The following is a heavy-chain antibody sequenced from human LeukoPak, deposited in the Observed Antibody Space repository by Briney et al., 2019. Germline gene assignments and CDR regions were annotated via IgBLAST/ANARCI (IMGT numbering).Heavy chain of an antibody. CDR3: VSPRGFSYGYFDY. V-gene: IGHV4-39*01. CDR2: IYYSKNT. J-gene: IGHJ4*02. CDR1: DGSISSSSAY. D-gene: IGHD5-18*01. Sequence: SETLSLTCTVSDGSISSSSAYWGWIRQPPGKGLEWIGSIYYSKNTYYNPSLKSRVTISADTSKNQFSLTLGSVSATDTAVYYCVSPRGFSYGYFDYWGQGTLVTVSS.